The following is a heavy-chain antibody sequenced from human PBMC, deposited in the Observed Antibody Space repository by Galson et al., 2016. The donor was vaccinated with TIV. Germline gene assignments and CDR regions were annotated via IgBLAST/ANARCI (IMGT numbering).Heavy chain of an antibody. CDR2: IYPGDSDT. Sequence: QSGAEVTKPGESLKISCKGSGYFFTGSWIDWVRQVPGKGLEWMGVIYPGDSDTKYSPAFHGHVTISVDTSISTAFLEWSSLKASDTAIYYCARRGREETNEGGLDVWGQGTTVTVSS. V-gene: IGHV5-51*01. D-gene: IGHD1-1*01. J-gene: IGHJ6*02. CDR3: ARRGREETNEGGLDV. CDR1: GYFFTGSW.